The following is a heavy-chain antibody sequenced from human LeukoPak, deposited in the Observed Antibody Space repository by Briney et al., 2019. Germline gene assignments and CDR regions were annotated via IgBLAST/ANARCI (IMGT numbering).Heavy chain of an antibody. J-gene: IGHJ4*02. Sequence: GGSLRLSCAASGFTFSNYWLHWVRQAPGKGLVWVSRINSDGNITNYADSVKGRFTISRDNAKNMLYLQMNSLRAEDTAVYYCARARYCDYWGQGTLVSVSS. V-gene: IGHV3-74*01. CDR3: ARARYCDY. CDR1: GFTFSNYW. CDR2: INSDGNIT.